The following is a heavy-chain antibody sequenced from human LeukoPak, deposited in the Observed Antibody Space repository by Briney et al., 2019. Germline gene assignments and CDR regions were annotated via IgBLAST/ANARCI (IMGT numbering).Heavy chain of an antibody. J-gene: IGHJ3*02. CDR1: GGSFSGYY. CDR2: INHSGST. D-gene: IGHD3-22*01. CDR3: ARGLRGVTMIVVVPAFDI. V-gene: IGHV4-34*01. Sequence: PSETLSLTCAVYGGSFSGYYWSWLRQPPGKGLEWIGEINHSGSTNYNPSLKSRVTISVDTSKNQFSLKLSSVTAADTAVYYCARGLRGVTMIVVVPAFDIWGQGTMVTVSS.